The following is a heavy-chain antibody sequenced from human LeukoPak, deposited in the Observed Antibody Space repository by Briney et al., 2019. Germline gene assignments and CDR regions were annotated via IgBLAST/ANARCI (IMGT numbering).Heavy chain of an antibody. CDR2: IQYDGSNK. CDR3: ARLSDTEGSSTSYRASDI. CDR1: EFTFRSYW. J-gene: IGHJ3*02. V-gene: IGHV3-33*08. D-gene: IGHD2-2*01. Sequence: GGSLRLSCAASEFTFRSYWMHWVRQAPGKGLEWVTFIQYDGSNKYYSDSVRGRFTISRDNAKNSLYLQMNSLRAEDTAVYYCARLSDTEGSSTSYRASDIWGQGTLVTVSS.